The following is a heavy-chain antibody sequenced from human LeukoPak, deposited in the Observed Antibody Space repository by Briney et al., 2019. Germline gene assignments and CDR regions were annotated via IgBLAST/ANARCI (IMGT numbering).Heavy chain of an antibody. J-gene: IGHJ5*02. CDR1: GGSISGYY. D-gene: IGHD3-10*01. CDR3: ARITMVRGGRYWFDP. Sequence: SEALSLTCTVSGGSISGYYWSWIRQPPGKGLEWIGYIYYSGSTNYNPSLKSRVTISVDTSKNQFSLKLSSVTAADTAVYYCARITMVRGGRYWFDPWGQGTLVTVSS. V-gene: IGHV4-59*01. CDR2: IYYSGST.